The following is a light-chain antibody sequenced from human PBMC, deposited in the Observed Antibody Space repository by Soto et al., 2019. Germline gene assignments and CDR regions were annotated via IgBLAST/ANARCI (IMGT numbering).Light chain of an antibody. J-gene: IGKJ2*01. CDR2: TAS. Sequence: DIQVPQSPSFLSASVGDRVTITCRASQGISNYLAWYQQKPGRAPKLLIYTASTLHSGVPSRFSGSGSGTEFTLTISSLQPEDFATYYCQQFNNYPRTFGQGTKLEIK. CDR1: QGISNY. V-gene: IGKV1-9*01. CDR3: QQFNNYPRT.